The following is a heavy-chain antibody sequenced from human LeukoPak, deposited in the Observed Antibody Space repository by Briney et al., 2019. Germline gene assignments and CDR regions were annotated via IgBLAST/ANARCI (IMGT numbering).Heavy chain of an antibody. CDR1: GFTFSSYA. Sequence: PGGSLRLSCAASGFTFSSYAMNWVRQAPGKGLEWVSGISGRGGSTYYADSVKARFTISRDNSKNTLYLQMNSLRAEDTAVYSCAKDKAGEGSFDYWGQGTLVTVSS. CDR2: ISGRGGST. CDR3: AKDKAGEGSFDY. D-gene: IGHD3-16*01. V-gene: IGHV3-23*01. J-gene: IGHJ4*02.